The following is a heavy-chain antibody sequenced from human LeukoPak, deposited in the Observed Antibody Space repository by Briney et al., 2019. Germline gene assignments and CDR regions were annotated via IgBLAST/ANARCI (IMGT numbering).Heavy chain of an antibody. J-gene: IGHJ4*02. CDR2: ISSNGGST. V-gene: IGHV3-64*01. D-gene: IGHD1-26*01. CDR1: AFTFSSYA. CDR3: ARVGYSGSHSDY. Sequence: GGSLRLSCAASAFTFSSYAMHWVRQAPGKGLEYVSAISSNGGSTYYANSVKGRFTISRDNSKNTLYLQMGSLRAEDMAVYYCARVGYSGSHSDYWGQGTLVTVSS.